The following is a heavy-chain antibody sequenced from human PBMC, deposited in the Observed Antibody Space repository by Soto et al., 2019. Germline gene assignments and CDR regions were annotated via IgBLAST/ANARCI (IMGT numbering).Heavy chain of an antibody. Sequence: QVQLQQWGAGLLKPSETLSLTCAVYGGSFSGYYWSWIRQPPGKGLEWIGEINHSGSTNYNPSLKSRVTISVDTSKNQFSLKLSSVTAADTAVYYRARGLKGPEYSSSWGRGTLVTVSS. D-gene: IGHD6-13*01. CDR3: ARGLKGPEYSSS. V-gene: IGHV4-34*01. CDR1: GGSFSGYY. J-gene: IGHJ4*02. CDR2: INHSGST.